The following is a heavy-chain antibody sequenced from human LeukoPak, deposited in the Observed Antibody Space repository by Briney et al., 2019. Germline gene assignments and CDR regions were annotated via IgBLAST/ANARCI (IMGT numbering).Heavy chain of an antibody. CDR2: IIPIFSTA. J-gene: IGHJ3*02. CDR1: GGTFSSYA. V-gene: IGHV1-69*05. D-gene: IGHD7-27*01. Sequence: HWASVKVSCKASGGTFSSYAISWVRQAPGQGLEWMGGIIPIFSTANYAQKFQGRVTITTDESTSTAYMELSSLRSEDTAVYYCARSLGAFDIWGQGTMVTVSS. CDR3: ARSLGAFDI.